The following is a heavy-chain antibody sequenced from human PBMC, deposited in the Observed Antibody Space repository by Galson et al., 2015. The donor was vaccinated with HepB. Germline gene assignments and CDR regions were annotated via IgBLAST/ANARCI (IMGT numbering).Heavy chain of an antibody. J-gene: IGHJ4*02. CDR2: IISSSSSI. Sequence: SLRLSCAASGFTFSPYTMTWVRQAPGKGLEWVSSIISSSSSIYYADSVKGRFTISRDNPKNTVYLQMNSLTDDDSALYYCARGTRVAVGVTASGYDYWGQGTLVTVTS. CDR1: GFTFSPYT. D-gene: IGHD2-15*01. CDR3: ARGTRVAVGVTASGYDY. V-gene: IGHV3-21*01.